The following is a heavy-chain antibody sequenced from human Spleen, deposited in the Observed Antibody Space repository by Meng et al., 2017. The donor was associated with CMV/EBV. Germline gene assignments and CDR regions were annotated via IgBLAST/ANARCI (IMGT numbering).Heavy chain of an antibody. CDR3: ARFPWSGFYVPY. CDR1: GFTFSSYE. Sequence: GGSLRLSCAASGFTFSSYEMNWVRQAPGKGLEWVSYISSGGITISYADSVRGRFTISRDNAKNSLYLLMNSLRAEDTAVYYCARFPWSGFYVPYWGQGTRVTVSS. CDR2: ISSGGITI. V-gene: IGHV3-48*03. J-gene: IGHJ4*02. D-gene: IGHD3-3*01.